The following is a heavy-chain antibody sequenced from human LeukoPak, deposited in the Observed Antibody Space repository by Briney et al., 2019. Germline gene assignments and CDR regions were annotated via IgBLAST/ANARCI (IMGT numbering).Heavy chain of an antibody. CDR3: AKKDDNVNYYQWMDV. CDR2: VYSSGST. Sequence: SETLSLTCSVPGGSISSNNFCWCWIRQSPGKGLEWIGCVYSSGSTNVSPSLKSRVTISVDTSKNQFSLRLRSVSAADTALYYCAKKDDNVNYYQWMDVWGKGTMVAVSS. D-gene: IGHD1-1*01. V-gene: IGHV4-39*01. J-gene: IGHJ6*04. CDR1: GGSISSNNFC.